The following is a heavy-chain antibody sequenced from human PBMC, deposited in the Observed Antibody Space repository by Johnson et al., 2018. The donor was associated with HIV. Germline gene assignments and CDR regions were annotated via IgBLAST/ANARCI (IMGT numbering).Heavy chain of an antibody. V-gene: IGHV3-11*04. Sequence: VQLVESGGGLVKAGGSLRLSCAASRFIFSDYYMNWIRQAPGKGLEWVSYISSSGTTIYYADSVKGRFTISRDNAKNSLYLQMNSLRAEDTAVYYCARGRGGGRITIFGVVNYAFDIWGQGTMVTVSS. D-gene: IGHD3-3*01. J-gene: IGHJ3*02. CDR1: RFIFSDYY. CDR2: ISSSGTTI. CDR3: ARGRGGGRITIFGVVNYAFDI.